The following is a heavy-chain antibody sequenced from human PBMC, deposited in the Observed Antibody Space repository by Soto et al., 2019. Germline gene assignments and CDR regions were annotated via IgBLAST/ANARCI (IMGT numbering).Heavy chain of an antibody. J-gene: IGHJ6*02. CDR2: IIPIFGTA. CDR3: ALAAAGSSYYYYGMDV. CDR1: GYTFTSYY. D-gene: IGHD6-13*01. Sequence: SVKVSCKASGYTFTSYYMHWVRQAPGQGLEWMGGIIPIFGTANYAQKFQGRVTITADESTSTAYMELSSLRSEDTAVYYCALAAAGSSYYYYGMDVWGQGTTVTVSS. V-gene: IGHV1-69*13.